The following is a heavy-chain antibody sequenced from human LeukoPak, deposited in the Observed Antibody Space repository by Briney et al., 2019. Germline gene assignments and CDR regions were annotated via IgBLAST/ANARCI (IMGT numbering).Heavy chain of an antibody. Sequence: PSETLSLTCAVYGVSFSGYYWSWIRQPPGKGLEWIGEINHSGSTNYNPSLKSRVTISVDTSKNQFSLKLSSVTAADTAVYYCARGFSYGDYEVLYFDYWGQGTLVTVSS. CDR1: GVSFSGYY. V-gene: IGHV4-34*01. J-gene: IGHJ4*02. D-gene: IGHD4-17*01. CDR3: ARGFSYGDYEVLYFDY. CDR2: INHSGST.